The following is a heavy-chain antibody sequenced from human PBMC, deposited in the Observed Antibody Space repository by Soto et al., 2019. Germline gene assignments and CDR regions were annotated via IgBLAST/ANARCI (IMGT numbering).Heavy chain of an antibody. V-gene: IGHV3-64D*08. CDR1: GFTFRGDA. CDR2: ISNDGVRT. D-gene: IGHD3-10*01. CDR3: VVRGSAFDI. Sequence: PGGSLRLSCSASGFTFRGDAVYWVRQAPGKGLEYVSGISNDGVRTYYADSVKGRFTISRDNSKNTLSLQMSSLRTEDTAVYYCVVRGSAFDIWGQGTMVTVSS. J-gene: IGHJ3*02.